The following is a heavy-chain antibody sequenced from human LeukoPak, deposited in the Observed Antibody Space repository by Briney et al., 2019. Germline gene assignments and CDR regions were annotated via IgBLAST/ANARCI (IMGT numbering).Heavy chain of an antibody. CDR3: ATYSTRNAREFQS. CDR1: GFTFSSYS. Sequence: GGSLRLSCAASGFTFSSYSMNWVRQAPGKGLEWVSSISSSSSYIYYTDSVKGRFTISRDDAKNSLYLQMNSLRAEDTAVYYCATYSTRNAREFQSWGQGTLVTVSS. J-gene: IGHJ1*01. D-gene: IGHD2/OR15-2a*01. CDR2: ISSSSSYI. V-gene: IGHV3-21*01.